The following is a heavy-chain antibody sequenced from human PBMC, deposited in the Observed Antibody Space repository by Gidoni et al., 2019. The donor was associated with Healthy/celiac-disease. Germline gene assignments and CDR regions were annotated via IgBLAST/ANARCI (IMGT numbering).Heavy chain of an antibody. J-gene: IGHJ5*02. CDR3: ARELELTELDP. CDR1: GGSISSSSYY. Sequence: QLQLQESGPGLVKPSETLSLTCTVSGGSISSSSYYWGWIRQPPGKGLEWIGSIYYSGSTYYNPSLKSRVTISVDTSKNQFSLKLSSVTAADTAVYYCARELELTELDPWGQGTLVTVSS. CDR2: IYYSGST. V-gene: IGHV4-39*01. D-gene: IGHD1-7*01.